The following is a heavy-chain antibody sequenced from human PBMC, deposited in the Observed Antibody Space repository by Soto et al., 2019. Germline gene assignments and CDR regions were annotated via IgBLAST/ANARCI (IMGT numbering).Heavy chain of an antibody. J-gene: IGHJ6*02. CDR2: TYYRSKWYN. CDR1: GDSVSSNSAA. V-gene: IGHV6-1*01. Sequence: SQTLSLTCAISGDSVSSNSAAWNWIRQSPSRGLEWLGRTYYRSKWYNDYAVSVKSRITINPDTSKNQFSLQLNSVTPEDTAVYYCARVGWFGSRKEYYYYYGMDVWGQGTTVTVSS. CDR3: ARVGWFGSRKEYYYYYGMDV. D-gene: IGHD3-10*01.